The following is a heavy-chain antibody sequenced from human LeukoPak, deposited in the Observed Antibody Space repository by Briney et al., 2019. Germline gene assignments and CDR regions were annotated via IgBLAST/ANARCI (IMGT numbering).Heavy chain of an antibody. CDR2: IYYSGST. Sequence: SETLSLTCTVSGGSISSSSYYWGWIRQPPGKGLEWIGSIYYSGSTYYNPSLKSRVTISVDTSKNQFSLKLSSVTATDTAVYYCVPTRITMVRGVGMDVWGQGTTVTVSS. V-gene: IGHV4-39*07. D-gene: IGHD3-10*01. J-gene: IGHJ6*02. CDR3: VPTRITMVRGVGMDV. CDR1: GGSISSSSYY.